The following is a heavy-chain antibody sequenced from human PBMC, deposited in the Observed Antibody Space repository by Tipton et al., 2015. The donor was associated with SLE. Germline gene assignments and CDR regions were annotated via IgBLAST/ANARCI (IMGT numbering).Heavy chain of an antibody. D-gene: IGHD4-17*01. Sequence: TLSLTCAVSGGSISSKNWWSWVRQPPGKGLEWIGEIDQYGSTNYSPSLKSRVTISVDKSRNQFSLKLSSVTAADTAVYYCARLLNSGDYVGAHEIWGQGTMVTVSS. J-gene: IGHJ3*02. V-gene: IGHV4-4*02. CDR2: IDQYGST. CDR1: GGSISSKNW. CDR3: ARLLNSGDYVGAHEI.